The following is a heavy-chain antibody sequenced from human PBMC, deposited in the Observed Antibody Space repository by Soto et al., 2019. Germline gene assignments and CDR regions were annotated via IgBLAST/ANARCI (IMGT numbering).Heavy chain of an antibody. V-gene: IGHV4-39*01. CDR3: ARRERAAGTDWWFDP. CDR2: IYYSGST. CDR1: GGSISSSIFH. Sequence: LETLSLTCTVSGGSISSSIFHWGWIRQPPGKGLVWIGSIYYSGSTYYSPSLKSRVTISVDTSKNQFSLKLSSVTAADTAVYYCARRERAAGTDWWFDPWGQGTLVTVSS. J-gene: IGHJ5*02. D-gene: IGHD6-13*01.